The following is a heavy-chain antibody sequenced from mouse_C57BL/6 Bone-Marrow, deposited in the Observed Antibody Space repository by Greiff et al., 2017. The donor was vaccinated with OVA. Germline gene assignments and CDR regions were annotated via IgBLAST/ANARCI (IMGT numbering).Heavy chain of an antibody. V-gene: IGHV2-2*01. CDR3: ARITTVVAPYFDD. D-gene: IGHD1-1*01. J-gene: IGHJ2*01. CDR2: IWSGGST. CDR1: GFSLTSYG. Sequence: VQLQQSGPGLVQPSQSLSITCTVSGFSLTSYGVHWVRQSPGKGLEWLGVIWSGGSTDYNAAFISSLSISKDNSKSQVFCKMNSLQADDTAIYYGARITTVVAPYFDDWGQGTTLTVSS.